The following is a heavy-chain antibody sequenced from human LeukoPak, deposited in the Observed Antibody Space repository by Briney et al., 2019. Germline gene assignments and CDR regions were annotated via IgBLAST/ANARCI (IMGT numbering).Heavy chain of an antibody. CDR1: GYTFTGNY. D-gene: IGHD6-19*01. J-gene: IGHJ6*03. Sequence: ASVKVSCKASGYTFTGNYMHWVRQAPGQGLEWMGWMNPNSGGTNYAQKFQGRVTMTRDTSISTAYMELSRLRSDDTAVYYCARKAAGSASTDYYYYYYMDVWGKGTMVTISS. CDR3: ARKAAGSASTDYYYYYYMDV. V-gene: IGHV1-2*02. CDR2: MNPNSGGT.